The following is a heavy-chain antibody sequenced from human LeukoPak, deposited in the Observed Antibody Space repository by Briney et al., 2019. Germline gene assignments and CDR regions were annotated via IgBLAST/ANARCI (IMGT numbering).Heavy chain of an antibody. D-gene: IGHD6-19*01. CDR3: ATESASGWIPYYYYGMDV. J-gene: IGHJ6*02. V-gene: IGHV1-24*01. CDR2: FDPEDGET. CDR1: GYTLTELS. Sequence: ASVKVSCKVSGYTLTELSMHWVRQAPGKGLEWMGGFDPEDGETIYAQKFQGRVTMTEDTSTDTAYMELSSLRSEDTAVYYCATESASGWIPYYYYGMDVWGQGTTVTVSS.